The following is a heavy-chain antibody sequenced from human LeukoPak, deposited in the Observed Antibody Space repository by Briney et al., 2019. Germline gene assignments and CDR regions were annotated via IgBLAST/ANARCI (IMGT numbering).Heavy chain of an antibody. Sequence: GGSLRLSCAASGFTFDDYAMHWVRQAPGKGLEWVSGISWNSVSIGYADSVKGRFTISRDNAKNSLYLQMNSLRAADTALYYCAKGKRDTAMVPDYWGQGTLVTVSS. D-gene: IGHD5-18*01. J-gene: IGHJ4*02. CDR2: ISWNSVSI. CDR1: GFTFDDYA. CDR3: AKGKRDTAMVPDY. V-gene: IGHV3-9*01.